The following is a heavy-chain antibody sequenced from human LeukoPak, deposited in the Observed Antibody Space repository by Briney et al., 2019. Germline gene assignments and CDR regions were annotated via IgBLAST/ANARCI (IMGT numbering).Heavy chain of an antibody. J-gene: IGHJ4*02. CDR2: ISGSGGST. CDR1: GFTFSSYA. V-gene: IGHV3-23*01. CDR3: AKDTLSGDYYDSSGYFPD. D-gene: IGHD3-22*01. Sequence: GGSLRLSCAASGFTFSSYAMSWVRQAPGKGLEWVSAISGSGGSTYYADSVKGRFTISRDNSKNTLYLQMNSLRAEDTAVYYCAKDTLSGDYYDSSGYFPDWGQGTLVTVSS.